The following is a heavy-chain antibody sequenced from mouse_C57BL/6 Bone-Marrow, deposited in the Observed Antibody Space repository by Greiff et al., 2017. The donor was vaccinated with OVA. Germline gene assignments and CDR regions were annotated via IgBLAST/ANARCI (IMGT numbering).Heavy chain of an antibody. Sequence: EVQLVESGGGLVKPGGSLKLSCAASGFTFSSYAMSWVRQTPEKRLEWVATISDGGSYTYYPDNVKGRFTISRDNAKNNLYLQMSHLKSEDTAMYYCAREGSSSYGAMDYWGQGTSVTGSS. V-gene: IGHV5-4*01. CDR1: GFTFSSYA. D-gene: IGHD1-1*01. CDR2: ISDGGSYT. J-gene: IGHJ4*01. CDR3: AREGSSSYGAMDY.